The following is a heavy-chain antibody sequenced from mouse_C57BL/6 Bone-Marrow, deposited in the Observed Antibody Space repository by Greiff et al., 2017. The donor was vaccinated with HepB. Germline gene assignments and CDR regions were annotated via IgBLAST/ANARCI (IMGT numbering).Heavy chain of an antibody. CDR2: INPSTGGT. CDR3: ARSNYGSSYPFDD. D-gene: IGHD1-1*01. V-gene: IGHV1-42*01. CDR1: GYSFTGYY. Sequence: EVQLQQSGPELVKPGASVKISCKASGYSFTGYYMNWVKQSPEKSLEWIGEINPSTGGTTYNQKFKAKATLTVDKSSSTAYMQLKSLTSEDSAVYYCARSNYGSSYPFDDWGQGTTLTVSS. J-gene: IGHJ2*01.